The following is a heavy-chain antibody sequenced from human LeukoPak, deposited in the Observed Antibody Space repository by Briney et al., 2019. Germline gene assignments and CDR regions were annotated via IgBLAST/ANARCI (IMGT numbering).Heavy chain of an antibody. CDR1: GGSFSGYY. D-gene: IGHD1/OR15-1a*01. J-gene: IGHJ4*02. Sequence: SETLSLTCAVYGGSFSGYYWSWIRQPPGKGLEWIGEINHSGSTNYNPSLKSRVTISVDTSKNQFSLKLSSVTAADTAVYYCARGLLLRPNSNLFGYWGQGTLVTVSS. V-gene: IGHV4-34*01. CDR2: INHSGST. CDR3: ARGLLLRPNSNLFGY.